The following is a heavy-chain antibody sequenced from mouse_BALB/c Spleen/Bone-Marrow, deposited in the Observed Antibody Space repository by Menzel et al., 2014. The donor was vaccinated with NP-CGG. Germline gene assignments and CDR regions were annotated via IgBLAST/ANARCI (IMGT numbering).Heavy chain of an antibody. V-gene: IGHV4-1*02. J-gene: IGHJ2*01. D-gene: IGHD1-2*01. CDR3: TRLTYYGLSDY. Sequence: EVQLVESGGGLVQPGGSLKLSCTASGFDFSRYWMSWVRQAPGKGLQWIGEINPESSTINYTPSLKDKFIISRDNAKNTLYLQMSKVRSEDTALYYRTRLTYYGLSDYWGQGTTLTVSS. CDR2: INPESSTI. CDR1: GFDFSRYW.